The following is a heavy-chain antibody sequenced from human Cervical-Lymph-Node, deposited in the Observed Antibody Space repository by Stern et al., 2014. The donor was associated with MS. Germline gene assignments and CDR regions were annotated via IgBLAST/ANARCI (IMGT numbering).Heavy chain of an antibody. D-gene: IGHD6-13*01. V-gene: IGHV1-18*01. CDR2: IAVANGNV. CDR1: GYIFARYS. Sequence: VQLVESGVGVMQPGASVRVSCKTSGYIFARYSISLVRLAPGPGLEWIRWIAVANGNVLYSQNFQGRVTRTTDTSTSTAYLELRSLRSDDTAVYYCARDQAAAGYYLDYWGQGTLVSVSS. CDR3: ARDQAAAGYYLDY. J-gene: IGHJ4*01.